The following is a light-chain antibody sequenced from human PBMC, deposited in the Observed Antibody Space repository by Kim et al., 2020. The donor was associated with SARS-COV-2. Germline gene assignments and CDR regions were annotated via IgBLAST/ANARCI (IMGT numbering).Light chain of an antibody. J-gene: IGLJ2*01. CDR2: DVS. CDR1: SRDVACYNY. CDR3: ISYTGISTMV. V-gene: IGLV2-14*03. Sequence: GHSITISCSGTSRDVACYNYVSWYQQYPGKAPKLIIYDVSVRPSGVSNRFSGSKSGNTASLTISGLQSEDEADYYCISYTGISTMVFGGGTQLTVL.